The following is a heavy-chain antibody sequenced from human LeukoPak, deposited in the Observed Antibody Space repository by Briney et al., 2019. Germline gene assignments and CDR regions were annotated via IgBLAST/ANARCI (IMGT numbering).Heavy chain of an antibody. CDR1: GFSFRSHG. J-gene: IGHJ1*01. D-gene: IGHD3-16*01. CDR3: AKDDDWGRFNH. Sequence: PGGSVRLSCAASGFSFRSHGMNWVRQAPGKGLEWVSGISPRGDITYYKDSVRGRFTISRDNFKNTVSLQLNSLRAEDTAMYYCAKDDDWGRFNHWGQGTLVTVSS. CDR2: ISPRGDIT. V-gene: IGHV3-23*01.